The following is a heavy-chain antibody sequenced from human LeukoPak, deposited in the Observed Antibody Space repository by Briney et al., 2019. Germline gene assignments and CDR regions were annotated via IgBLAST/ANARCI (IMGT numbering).Heavy chain of an antibody. V-gene: IGHV3-23*01. D-gene: IGHD3-10*01. J-gene: IGHJ4*02. CDR2: ISGSGDTT. CDR3: AKDMEGSVADYFDY. Sequence: GGSLRLSCAAPGFTFSSYAMSWVRQAPGEGLERVSHISGSGDTTYYADSVKGWFTNSRDNSKNTLYLQMNSLRADDTAVYYCAKDMEGSVADYFDYWGQGTLVTVSS. CDR1: GFTFSSYA.